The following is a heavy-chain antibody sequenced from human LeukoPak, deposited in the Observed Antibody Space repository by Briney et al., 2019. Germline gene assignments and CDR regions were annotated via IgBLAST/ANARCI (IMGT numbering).Heavy chain of an antibody. D-gene: IGHD3-22*01. J-gene: IGHJ4*02. CDR3: ARRMAYYYDSSGYKDDY. V-gene: IGHV4-34*01. CDR1: GGSFSGYY. Sequence: PSETLSLTCAVYGGSFSGYYWSWIRQPPGKGLEWIGEINHSGSTNYNPSLKSRVTISVDTSKNQFSLKLSSVTAADTAVYYCARRMAYYYDSSGYKDDYWAREPWSPSPQ. CDR2: INHSGST.